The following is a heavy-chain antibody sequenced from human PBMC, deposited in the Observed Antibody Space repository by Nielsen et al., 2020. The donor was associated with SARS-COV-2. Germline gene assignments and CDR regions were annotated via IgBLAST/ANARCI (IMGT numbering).Heavy chain of an antibody. CDR2: ISYDGSNK. CDR3: ARSDPNYDSSGYYGL. V-gene: IGHV3-30-3*01. CDR1: GSTFSSYA. J-gene: IGHJ4*02. Sequence: GGSLRLSCAASGSTFSSYAMHWVRQAPGKGLEWVAVISYDGSNKYYADSVKGRFTISRDNSKNTLYLQMNSLRAEDTAVYYCARSDPNYDSSGYYGLWGQGTLVTVSS. D-gene: IGHD3-22*01.